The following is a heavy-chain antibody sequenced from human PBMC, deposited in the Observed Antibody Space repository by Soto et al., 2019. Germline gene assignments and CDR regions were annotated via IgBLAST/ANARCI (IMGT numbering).Heavy chain of an antibody. CDR3: VRSGDYVAFDY. CDR2: TYYRGYT. J-gene: IGHJ4*02. V-gene: IGHV4-30-4*01. CDR1: GDSFSRGDYP. Sequence: QVQLQESGPGLVKPSQTRSLTCTVSGDSFSRGDYPLSWIRQPPGKGLELIGYTYYRGYTYNNPGIKSGLTMSVNTSKNKYSMKLSSVTAAETAVYYCVRSGDYVAFDYWGQGTLVTVSS. D-gene: IGHD4-17*01.